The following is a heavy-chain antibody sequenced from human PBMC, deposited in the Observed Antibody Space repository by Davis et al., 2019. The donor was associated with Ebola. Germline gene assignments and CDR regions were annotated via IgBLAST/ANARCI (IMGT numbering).Heavy chain of an antibody. CDR1: GYSFTNYW. V-gene: IGHV5-51*01. CDR3: ARQESLYGSSDY. D-gene: IGHD3-22*01. J-gene: IGHJ4*02. CDR2: IYCGDSDT. Sequence: GESLKISCKGSGYSFTNYWIAWVRQMPGKGPEWMGIIYCGDSDTRYSPSFEGQVTISVDRSITTAYLQWRSLRASDTAIYYCARQESLYGSSDYWGQGTLVTVSS.